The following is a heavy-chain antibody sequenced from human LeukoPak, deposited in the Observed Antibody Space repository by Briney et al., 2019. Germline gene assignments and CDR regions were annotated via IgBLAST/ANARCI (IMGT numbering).Heavy chain of an antibody. J-gene: IGHJ4*02. CDR1: GGTFSSYA. CDR3: ARGTYYYDSSGYPGFDY. CDR2: IIPIFGTA. D-gene: IGHD3-22*01. V-gene: IGHV1-69*05. Sequence: SVKVSCKASGGTFSSYAISLVRQAPGQGLEWMGGIIPIFGTANYAQKFQGRVTITTDESTSTAYMELSSLRSEDTAVYYCARGTYYYDSSGYPGFDYWGQGTLVTVSS.